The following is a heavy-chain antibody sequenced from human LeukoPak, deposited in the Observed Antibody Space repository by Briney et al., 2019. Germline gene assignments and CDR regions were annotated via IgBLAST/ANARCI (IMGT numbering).Heavy chain of an antibody. J-gene: IGHJ3*02. CDR1: GFTFNTYT. V-gene: IGHV3-48*01. CDR3: ARDGTPRGSGWYWLVREQTPDAFDI. Sequence: PGGSLRLSCAASGFTFNTYTMNWVRQAPGKGLEWVSYISGSSGIIDYADSVRGRFTISRDNAKNSLYLQMNSLRAEDTAVYYCARDGTPRGSGWYWLVREQTPDAFDIWGQGTMVTVSS. CDR2: ISGSSGII. D-gene: IGHD6-19*01.